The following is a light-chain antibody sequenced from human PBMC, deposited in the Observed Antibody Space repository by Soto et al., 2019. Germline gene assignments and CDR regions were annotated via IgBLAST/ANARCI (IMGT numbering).Light chain of an antibody. V-gene: IGKV1-33*01. CDR3: KQYDNFPLT. J-gene: IGKJ4*01. Sequence: DIQMTQSPSSLSASVGDRVTITCQASQDISNYLNWYQQKPGKAPKLLIYDASNLETGVPSRFSGSGSGKVFTFTIITLKPKDIETYKCKQYDNFPLTFGGGTKVNIK. CDR1: QDISNY. CDR2: DAS.